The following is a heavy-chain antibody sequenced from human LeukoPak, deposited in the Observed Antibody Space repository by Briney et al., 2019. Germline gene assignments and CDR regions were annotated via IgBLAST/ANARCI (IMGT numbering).Heavy chain of an antibody. CDR1: GFTFSSYA. CDR3: ARGDCSGGSCYLSLTTIDY. D-gene: IGHD2-15*01. J-gene: IGHJ4*02. V-gene: IGHV3-48*01. Sequence: GGSLRLSCAASGFTFSSYAMSWVRQAPGKGLEWVSYISSSSSTIYYADSVKGRLTISRDNAKNSLYLQMNSLRAEDTAVYYCARGDCSGGSCYLSLTTIDYWGQGTLVTVSS. CDR2: ISSSSSTI.